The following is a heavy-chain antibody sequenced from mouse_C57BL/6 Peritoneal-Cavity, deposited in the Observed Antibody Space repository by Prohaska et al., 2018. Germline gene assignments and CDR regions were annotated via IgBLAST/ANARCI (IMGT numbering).Heavy chain of an antibody. V-gene: IGHV1-19*01. CDR2: INPYNVGT. Sequence: PGASVKMSCKASGYTFTDYYMNWVKQSHGKSLEWIGVINPYNVGTSYNQKFKGKATLTVDKSSSTAYMELNSLTSEDSAVYYCARGVATVVAYYFDYWGQGTTLTVSS. J-gene: IGHJ2*01. CDR3: ARGVATVVAYYFDY. D-gene: IGHD1-1*01. CDR1: GYTFTDYY.